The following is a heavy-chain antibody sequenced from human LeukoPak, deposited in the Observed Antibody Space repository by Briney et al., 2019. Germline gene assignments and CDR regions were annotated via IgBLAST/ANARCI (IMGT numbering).Heavy chain of an antibody. CDR3: ARVGYSGYFGVN. Sequence: QPGGSLRLSCAASGFTFSSYSMNWVRQAPGKGLEWVSYISSSSTIYYADSVKGRFTISRDNAKNSLYLQMNSLRAEDTAVYYCARVGYSGYFGVNWGQGTLVTVSS. J-gene: IGHJ4*02. D-gene: IGHD5-12*01. CDR1: GFTFSSYS. V-gene: IGHV3-48*04. CDR2: ISSSSTI.